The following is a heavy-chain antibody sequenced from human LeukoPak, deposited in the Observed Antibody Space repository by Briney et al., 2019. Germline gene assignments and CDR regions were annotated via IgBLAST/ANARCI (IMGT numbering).Heavy chain of an antibody. CDR3: ARGDDTSGYFYCYFDY. Sequence: PGGSLRLSCAASGFTFSSYLMHWVRQAPGTGLEWVAVISYDGSDKYYADSVKGRFTISRDNSKKTLYLQMNSLRAEDTAVYYCARGDDTSGYFYCYFDYWGQGTLVTVSS. CDR2: ISYDGSDK. J-gene: IGHJ4*02. CDR1: GFTFSSYL. D-gene: IGHD3-22*01. V-gene: IGHV3-30-3*01.